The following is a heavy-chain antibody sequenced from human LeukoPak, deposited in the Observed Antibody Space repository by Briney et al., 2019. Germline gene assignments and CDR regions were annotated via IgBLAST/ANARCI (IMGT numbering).Heavy chain of an antibody. CDR2: IYYGGST. J-gene: IGHJ4*02. V-gene: IGHV4-34*01. CDR3: ARGPTSYCSGGSCYSWQAYYFDY. CDR1: GGSFSGYY. Sequence: PSETLSLTCAVYGGSFSGYYWGWIRQPPGKGLEWIGSIYYGGSTYYNPSLKSRVTISVDTSKNQFSLKLSSVTAADTAVYYCARGPTSYCSGGSCYSWQAYYFDYWGQGTLVTVSS. D-gene: IGHD2-15*01.